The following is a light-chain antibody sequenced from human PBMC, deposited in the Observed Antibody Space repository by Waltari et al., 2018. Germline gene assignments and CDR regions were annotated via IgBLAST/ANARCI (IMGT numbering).Light chain of an antibody. CDR3: QHYHSYSPGYT. V-gene: IGKV1-5*01. CDR1: QSINNW. Sequence: DIQITQSPSTLSASVGDRVTITCRASQSINNWLAWYQQKPGKAPKLLIYDASTLVSGVPSRFSGGGSETEFTLTITSMQPDDFATYYCQHYHSYSPGYTFGQGTKLEIK. CDR2: DAS. J-gene: IGKJ2*01.